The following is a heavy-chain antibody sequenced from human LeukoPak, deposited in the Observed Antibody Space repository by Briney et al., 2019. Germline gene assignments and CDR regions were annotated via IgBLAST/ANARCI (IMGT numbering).Heavy chain of an antibody. D-gene: IGHD4-17*01. Sequence: GGSLRLSCAASGFTFSSYAMHWVRQAPGKGLEWVAVISYDGRNNYYADSVKGRFTISRVNVGSTLYLQMNSLRAEDTAVYYCARKETVNIDYYYYGMDVWGQGTTVTVSS. CDR2: ISYDGRNN. V-gene: IGHV3-30*04. CDR3: ARKETVNIDYYYYGMDV. CDR1: GFTFSSYA. J-gene: IGHJ6*02.